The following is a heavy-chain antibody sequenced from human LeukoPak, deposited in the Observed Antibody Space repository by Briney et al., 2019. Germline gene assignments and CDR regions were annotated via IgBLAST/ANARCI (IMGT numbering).Heavy chain of an antibody. D-gene: IGHD3-22*01. CDR1: GFTFDDYA. CDR3: AKSEVSSGPPIDY. V-gene: IGHV3-23*01. J-gene: IGHJ4*02. Sequence: GRSLRLSCAASGFTFDDYAMHWVRQAPGKGLEWVSAVSGSDGSTYYADSVKGRFTISRDNSKNTLSLQMNSLRAEDTAVYYCAKSEVSSGPPIDYWGQGTLVTVSS. CDR2: VSGSDGST.